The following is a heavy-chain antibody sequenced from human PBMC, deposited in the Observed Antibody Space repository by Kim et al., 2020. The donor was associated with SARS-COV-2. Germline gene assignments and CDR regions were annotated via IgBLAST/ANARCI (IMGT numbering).Heavy chain of an antibody. CDR1: GYTFTSYY. J-gene: IGHJ4*02. CDR2: INPSGGST. CDR3: ARTTKGIAARYYFDY. D-gene: IGHD6-6*01. V-gene: IGHV1-46*01. Sequence: ASVKVSCKASGYTFTSYYMHWVRQAPGQGLEWMGIINPSGGSTSYAQKFQGRVTMTRDTSTSTVYMELSSLRSEDTAVYYCARTTKGIAARYYFDYWGQGTLVTVSS.